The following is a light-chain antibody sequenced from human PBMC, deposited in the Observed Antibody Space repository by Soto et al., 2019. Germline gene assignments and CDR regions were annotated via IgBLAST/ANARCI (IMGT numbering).Light chain of an antibody. J-gene: IGLJ2*01. CDR3: QTWATGIMV. CDR1: SGHSIFA. V-gene: IGLV4-69*01. CDR2: VNGDGSH. Sequence: QSVLTQSPSASASLGASVKLTCTLSSGHSIFAIAWHQQQPEKGPRYLMKVNGDGSHNKGDGIPDRFSGSSSGAERYLTISSLQSEDEADYYCQTWATGIMVFGGGTQLTVL.